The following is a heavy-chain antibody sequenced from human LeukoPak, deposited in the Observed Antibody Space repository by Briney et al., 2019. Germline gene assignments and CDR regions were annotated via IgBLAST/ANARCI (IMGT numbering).Heavy chain of an antibody. J-gene: IGHJ3*02. Sequence: ASVKVSCKVSGYTLIELSIHWVRQAPGKGLEWMGHFDPEDGETIYAQKFQGRVTMTEDTSTDTAYMEPSSLRSEDTAVYYCATSIAAAYDAFDIWGQGTMVTVSS. CDR2: FDPEDGET. V-gene: IGHV1-24*01. CDR3: ATSIAAAYDAFDI. D-gene: IGHD6-13*01. CDR1: GYTLIELS.